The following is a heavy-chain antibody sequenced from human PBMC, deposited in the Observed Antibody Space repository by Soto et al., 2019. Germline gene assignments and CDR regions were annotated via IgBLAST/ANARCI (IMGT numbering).Heavy chain of an antibody. V-gene: IGHV1-18*01. CDR1: GYTVINYG. CDR2: ITVNSGNT. D-gene: IGHD3-16*01. Sequence: ASVKVSCKASGYTVINYGIGWVRQAPGQGLEWMGWITVNSGNTNYPQKFQGRVTMTTDTSTSTAYMELRSLTSDDTALYYCGRGLGGGWYYFDYWGPGTLVTVS. J-gene: IGHJ4*02. CDR3: GRGLGGGWYYFDY.